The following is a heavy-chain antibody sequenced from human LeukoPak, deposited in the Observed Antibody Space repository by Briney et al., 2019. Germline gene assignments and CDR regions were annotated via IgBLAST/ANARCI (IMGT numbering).Heavy chain of an antibody. V-gene: IGHV4-4*07. CDR3: AREHKDYDGDGYYYGY. CDR2: IYAGRNT. Sequence: SETLSLTCTVSGGSISNYYWSWIRQPAGKGLAWIGRIYAGRNTDHNPSLKSRVTMSLDSSKNQFSLRLTSVTAADTAVYYCAREHKDYDGDGYYYGYWGQGTLVTVSS. CDR1: GGSISNYY. D-gene: IGHD2-21*02. J-gene: IGHJ4*02.